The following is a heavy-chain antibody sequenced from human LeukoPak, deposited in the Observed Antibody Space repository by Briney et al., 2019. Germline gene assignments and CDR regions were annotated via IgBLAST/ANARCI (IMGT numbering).Heavy chain of an antibody. CDR3: ARRGVTTDY. CDR1: GGSISSGSYY. D-gene: IGHD4-17*01. V-gene: IGHV4-61*02. J-gene: IGHJ4*02. CDR2: IYTSGST. Sequence: PSETLSLTCTVSGGSISSGSYYWSWIRQPAGKGLEWIGRIYTSGSTNYNPSLKSRVTISVDTSKNQFSLKLSSVTAADTAVYYCARRGVTTDYWGQGTLVTVSS.